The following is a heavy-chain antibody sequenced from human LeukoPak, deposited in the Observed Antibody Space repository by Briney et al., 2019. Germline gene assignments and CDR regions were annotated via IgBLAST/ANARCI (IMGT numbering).Heavy chain of an antibody. CDR3: ARDRAPLLYDSSGYD. Sequence: PGGSLRLSCAASGFTFSSYSMNWVRQAPVKGLEWVSYISSSSSTIYYADSVKGRFTISRDNAKNSLYLQMNSLRAEDTAVYYCARDRAPLLYDSSGYDWGQGTLVTVSS. J-gene: IGHJ4*02. D-gene: IGHD3-22*01. CDR2: ISSSSSTI. CDR1: GFTFSSYS. V-gene: IGHV3-48*01.